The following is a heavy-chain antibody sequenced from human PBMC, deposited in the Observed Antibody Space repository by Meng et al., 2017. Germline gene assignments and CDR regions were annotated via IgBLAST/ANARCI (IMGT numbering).Heavy chain of an antibody. V-gene: IGHV3-21*01. D-gene: IGHD3-9*01. CDR2: ISSSSSHI. J-gene: IGHJ4*02. Sequence: GESLKISCAASGFTFSSYSMNWVRQAPGKGLEWVSSISSSSSHIYYADSVKGRFTISRDNAKNSLYLQMNSLRAEDTAVYYCARDLLYDILTGYYPDWGQGTLVTVSS. CDR3: ARDLLYDILTGYYPD. CDR1: GFTFSSYS.